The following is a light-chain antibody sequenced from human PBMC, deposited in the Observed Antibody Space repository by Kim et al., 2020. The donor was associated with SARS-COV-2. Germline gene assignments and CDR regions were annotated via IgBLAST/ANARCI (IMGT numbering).Light chain of an antibody. CDR3: AAWDDSLSGPPWV. J-gene: IGLJ3*02. CDR1: SSNIGSNY. V-gene: IGLV1-47*01. Sequence: ELTQPPSASGTPGQRVTISCSGSSSNIGSNYVYWYHQLPGTAPKLLIYRNNERPSGVSDRFSGSKSGTSASLAISGLRSEDEADYYCAAWDDSLSGPPWVFGGGTQLTVL. CDR2: RNN.